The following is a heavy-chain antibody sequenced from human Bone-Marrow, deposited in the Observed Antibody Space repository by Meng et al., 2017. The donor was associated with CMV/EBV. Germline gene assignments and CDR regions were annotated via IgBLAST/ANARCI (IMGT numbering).Heavy chain of an antibody. D-gene: IGHD6-6*01. V-gene: IGHV3-21*01. Sequence: GESLKISCAASGFTFSSYSMNWVRQAPGKVLEWVSSISSSSSYIYYADSVKGRFTISSDNAKNSLYLQRNSLRAEATAWYYWSRVGLRQLVLSHFDYWGQGTLVTVSS. CDR3: SRVGLRQLVLSHFDY. CDR1: GFTFSSYS. J-gene: IGHJ4*02. CDR2: ISSSSSYI.